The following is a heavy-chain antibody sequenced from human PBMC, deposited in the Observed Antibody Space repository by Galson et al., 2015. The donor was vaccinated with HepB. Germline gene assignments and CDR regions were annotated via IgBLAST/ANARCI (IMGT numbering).Heavy chain of an antibody. CDR1: GFTFSNYA. J-gene: IGHJ4*02. D-gene: IGHD2-2*01. V-gene: IGHV3-30-3*01. Sequence: SLRLSCAASGFTFSNYAMHWARQVPGKGLEWVAVLSYDGGSILYADSVKGRFIISRDNSKNTLHLQMNSLTADDTAVYYCAREQRYCSSTSCPSARGHYDHWGQGTLVTVSS. CDR3: AREQRYCSSTSCPSARGHYDH. CDR2: LSYDGGSI.